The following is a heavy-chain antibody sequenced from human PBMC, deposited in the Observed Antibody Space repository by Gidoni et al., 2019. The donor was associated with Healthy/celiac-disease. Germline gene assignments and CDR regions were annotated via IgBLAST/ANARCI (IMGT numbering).Heavy chain of an antibody. V-gene: IGHV3-15*07. J-gene: IGHJ4*02. Sequence: EVQLVESGGGLVKPGGSLRLSCAASGFTFSNAWMNWVRQAPGKGLEWVGRIKSKTDGGTTDYAAPVKGRFTISRDDSKNTLYLQMNSLKTEDTAVYYCTTGEVSAYGYCSSTSCYVDYWGQGSLVTVSS. CDR3: TTGEVSAYGYCSSTSCYVDY. CDR2: IKSKTDGGTT. CDR1: GFTFSNAW. D-gene: IGHD2-2*01.